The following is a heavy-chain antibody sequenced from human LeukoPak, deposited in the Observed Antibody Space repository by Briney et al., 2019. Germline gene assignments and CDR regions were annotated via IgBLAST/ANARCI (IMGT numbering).Heavy chain of an antibody. CDR3: VRDRLGDWYIRDFDS. J-gene: IGHJ4*02. D-gene: IGHD5-24*01. CDR2: ISGSGGST. V-gene: IGHV3-23*01. Sequence: PGGSLRLSCAASGFTFSSYGMSWVRQAPGKGLEWVSAISGSGGSTYYADSVKGRFTISRDNSKNTLYLQMDSLRAEDTAVYYCVRDRLGDWYIRDFDSWGQGTLVTVSS. CDR1: GFTFSSYG.